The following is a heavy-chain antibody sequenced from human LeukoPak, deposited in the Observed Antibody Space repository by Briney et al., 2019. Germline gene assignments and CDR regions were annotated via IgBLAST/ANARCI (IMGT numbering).Heavy chain of an antibody. Sequence: SETLSVTCIVSGGSISSYYWSWIRQPPGKGLEWIGYICYSGTANYNPSLKSRVTISVDTSKNQFSLKVTSVTAADTAVYYCARRVPSGSGSYDFDYWGQGTLVTVSS. D-gene: IGHD3-10*01. CDR1: GGSISSYY. V-gene: IGHV4-59*08. CDR3: ARRVPSGSGSYDFDY. J-gene: IGHJ4*02. CDR2: ICYSGTA.